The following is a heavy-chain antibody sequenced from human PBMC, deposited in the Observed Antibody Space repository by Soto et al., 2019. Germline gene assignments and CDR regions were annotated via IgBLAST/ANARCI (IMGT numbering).Heavy chain of an antibody. V-gene: IGHV3-53*01. CDR2: LYDVDGT. D-gene: IGHD6-19*01. Sequence: DVQLVASGGGLIQPGGSLRLSCAALGLTVRGKKYITWVRQAPGKGLEWVSALYDVDGTYYADSAKGRFTITRDNSNKIKYLPMNYLGPDATAGYYWAGWLDREHAYDIWGLGTMVTVSS. CDR1: GLTVRGKKY. J-gene: IGHJ3*02. CDR3: AGWLDREHAYDI.